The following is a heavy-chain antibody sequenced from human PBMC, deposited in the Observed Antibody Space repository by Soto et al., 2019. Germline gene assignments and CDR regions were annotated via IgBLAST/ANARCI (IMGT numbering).Heavy chain of an antibody. V-gene: IGHV3-30-3*01. Sequence: QVQLVESGGGVVQPGRSLRLSCAASGFTFSSYAMHWVRQAPGKGLEWVAVISYDGSNKYYADSVKGRFTISRDNSKNTLYLQMNSLRAEDTAVYYCARDPGKKGSYSFDYWGQGTLVTVSS. CDR3: ARDPGKKGSYSFDY. CDR1: GFTFSSYA. CDR2: ISYDGSNK. D-gene: IGHD1-26*01. J-gene: IGHJ4*02.